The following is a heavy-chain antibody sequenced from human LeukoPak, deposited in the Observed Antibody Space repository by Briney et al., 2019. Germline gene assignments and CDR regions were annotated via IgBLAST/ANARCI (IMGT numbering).Heavy chain of an antibody. CDR2: INAYNGNT. CDR1: GYTFTSYG. CDR3: ARDRDYYGSGSVFPKNNKWFDP. V-gene: IGHV1-18*04. Sequence: ASVKVSCKASGYTFTSYGISWVRQAPGQGLEWMGWINAYNGNTNYAQKLQGRVTMTTDTSTSTAYMELRSLRSDDTAVYYCARDRDYYGSGSVFPKNNKWFDPWGQGTLVTVSS. J-gene: IGHJ5*02. D-gene: IGHD3-10*01.